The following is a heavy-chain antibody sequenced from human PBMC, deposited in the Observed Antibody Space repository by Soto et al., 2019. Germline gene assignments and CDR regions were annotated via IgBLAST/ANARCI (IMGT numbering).Heavy chain of an antibody. CDR1: GGSISSGGYY. CDR3: ARGSQLWFPHFDY. J-gene: IGHJ4*02. V-gene: IGHV4-31*03. CDR2: IYYSGST. D-gene: IGHD5-18*01. Sequence: SETLSLTCTVSGGSISSGGYYWSWIRQHPGKGLEWIGYIYYSGSTYYNPSLRSRVTISVDTSKNQFSLKLSSVTAADTAVYYCARGSQLWFPHFDYWGQGTLVTVSS.